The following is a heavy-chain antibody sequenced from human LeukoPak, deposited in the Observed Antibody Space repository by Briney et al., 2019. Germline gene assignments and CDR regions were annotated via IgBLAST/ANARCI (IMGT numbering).Heavy chain of an antibody. V-gene: IGHV3-30*02. D-gene: IGHD2-15*01. CDR2: IRYDGSNK. J-gene: IGHJ4*02. Sequence: GGSLRLSCAASGFTFSSYGMHWVRQAPGKGLEWVAFIRYDGSNKYYADSVKGRFTISKDNAKNSLYLQMNSLRAEDTAVYYCARGYCSGGSCYPSFDYWGQGTLVTVSS. CDR1: GFTFSSYG. CDR3: ARGYCSGGSCYPSFDY.